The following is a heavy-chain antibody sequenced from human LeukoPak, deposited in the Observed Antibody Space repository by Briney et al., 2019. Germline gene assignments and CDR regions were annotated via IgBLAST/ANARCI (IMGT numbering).Heavy chain of an antibody. CDR2: IKQDGSEK. D-gene: IGHD3-9*01. CDR1: GFTFSSYW. J-gene: IGHJ6*03. V-gene: IGHV3-7*01. CDR3: ARDFRRVHYDILTGYYYYYYYMDV. Sequence: GGSLRLSCAASGFTFSSYWMSWVRQAPGKGLEWVANIKQDGSEKYYVDSVKGRFTISRDNAKNSLYLQMNSLRAEDTAVYYCARDFRRVHYDILTGYYYYYYYMDVWGKGTTVTVSS.